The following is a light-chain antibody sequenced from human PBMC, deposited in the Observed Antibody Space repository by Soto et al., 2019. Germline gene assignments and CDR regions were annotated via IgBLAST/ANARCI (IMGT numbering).Light chain of an antibody. J-gene: IGLJ2*01. Sequence: QSVLTQPPSASGTPGQRVTISCSGSISNIGSNVVNWYQHLPGTAPTLLIYTNNQRPSGVPDRFSGSKSGTSASLAISGLQSDDEADYYCAAWDASLKGVVFGGGTKLIVL. V-gene: IGLV1-44*01. CDR2: TNN. CDR1: ISNIGSNV. CDR3: AAWDASLKGVV.